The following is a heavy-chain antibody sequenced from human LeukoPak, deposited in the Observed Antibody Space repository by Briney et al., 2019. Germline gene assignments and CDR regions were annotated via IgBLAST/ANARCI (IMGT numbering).Heavy chain of an antibody. V-gene: IGHV3-23*01. Sequence: PGGSLRLSCAASGFTFSSYGMHWVRQAPGKGLEWVSAISGSGSATHHADSVKGRFTISRDNSKNTLYLQMSSLRADDTALYYCARSLTISGVPMIDYWGQGTLVTVSS. CDR3: ARSLTISGVPMIDY. J-gene: IGHJ4*02. D-gene: IGHD3-3*02. CDR2: ISGSGSAT. CDR1: GFTFSSYG.